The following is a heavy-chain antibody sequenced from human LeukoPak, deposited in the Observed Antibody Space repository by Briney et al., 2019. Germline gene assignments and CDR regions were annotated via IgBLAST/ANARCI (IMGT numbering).Heavy chain of an antibody. CDR1: GFTFSSYW. Sequence: GGSLRLSCAASGFTFSSYWMRWVGQAPGKGLEWVANINQDGSEKYYVDSVKGRFTISRDNAKNSLYLQMNSLRAEDTAVYYCARDSGKPVRGVIKSAFDYWGQGTLVTVSS. CDR3: ARDSGKPVRGVIKSAFDY. D-gene: IGHD3-10*01. CDR2: INQDGSEK. J-gene: IGHJ4*02. V-gene: IGHV3-7*01.